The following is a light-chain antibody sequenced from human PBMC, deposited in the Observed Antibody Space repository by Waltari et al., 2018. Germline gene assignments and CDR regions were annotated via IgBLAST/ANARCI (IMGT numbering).Light chain of an antibody. V-gene: IGLV2-23*01. CDR1: SSDVGSYNL. J-gene: IGLJ3*02. Sequence: QSALTQPASVSGSPGQSITISCTGTSSDVGSYNLVSWYQQHPGKTPKLTVYEGSKRTSGVSNRLSGSKSGNTASLTISGLQAEDESDYYCCSYTAGSTWVFGGGTKLTVL. CDR2: EGS. CDR3: CSYTAGSTWV.